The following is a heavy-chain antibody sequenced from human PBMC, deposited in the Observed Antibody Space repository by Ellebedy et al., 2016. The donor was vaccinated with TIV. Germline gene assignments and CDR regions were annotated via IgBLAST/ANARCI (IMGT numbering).Heavy chain of an antibody. CDR1: GFTFSSYW. CDR3: ATARGDHGAFEI. J-gene: IGHJ3*02. Sequence: GESLKISCAASGFTFSSYWMSWVRQAPGKGLEWVANINQDGSGEYYVDSVKGRFTVSRDNAKNSLYLQMNSLSAEDTAVYHCATARGDHGAFEIWGQGTMVTVSS. V-gene: IGHV3-7*03. D-gene: IGHD3-10*01. CDR2: INQDGSGE.